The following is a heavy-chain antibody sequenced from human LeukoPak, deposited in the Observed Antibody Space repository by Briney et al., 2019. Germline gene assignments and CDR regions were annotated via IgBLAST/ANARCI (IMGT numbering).Heavy chain of an antibody. CDR2: VHSSGST. V-gene: IGHV4-59*01. CDR1: GGSISSFF. CDR3: ARLAPGNYDILTGDPKVVFDY. D-gene: IGHD3-9*01. J-gene: IGHJ4*02. Sequence: SETLSLTCTVSGGSISSFFWSWIRQPPGKGLEWIGYVHSSGSTKYNPSLKSRLIISVDMSKNQFSLKLRSVNVADTAVYYCARLAPGNYDILTGDPKVVFDYWGQGALVTVSS.